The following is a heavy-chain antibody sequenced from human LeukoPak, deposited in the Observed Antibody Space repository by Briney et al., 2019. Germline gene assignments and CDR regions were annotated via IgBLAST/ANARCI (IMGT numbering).Heavy chain of an antibody. J-gene: IGHJ4*02. CDR2: IKSKTDGGTT. CDR3: TIPNISYDYVWGSYRYWMSGPVGC. V-gene: IGHV3-15*01. Sequence: NPGGSLRLSCAASGFTFSNAWMSWVRQAPGKGLEWVGRIKSKTDGGTTDYAAPVKGRFTISRDDSKNTLYLQMNSLKTEDTAVYYCTIPNISYDYVWGSYRYWMSGPVGCWGQGTLVTVSS. CDR1: GFTFSNAW. D-gene: IGHD3-16*02.